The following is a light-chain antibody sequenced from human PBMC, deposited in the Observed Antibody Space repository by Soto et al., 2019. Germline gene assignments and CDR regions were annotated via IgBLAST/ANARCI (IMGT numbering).Light chain of an antibody. CDR1: QSVSSY. CDR2: DAS. V-gene: IGKV3-11*01. J-gene: IGKJ3*01. Sequence: EIVLTQSPATLSLSPGERATLSCRASQSVSSYLAWYQQNPGQAPRLLIYDASNRATGIPARFSGSGSGTDFTLTISSLEPEDFAVYYCQQRSNWPPMATFGPGTKVDIK. CDR3: QQRSNWPPMAT.